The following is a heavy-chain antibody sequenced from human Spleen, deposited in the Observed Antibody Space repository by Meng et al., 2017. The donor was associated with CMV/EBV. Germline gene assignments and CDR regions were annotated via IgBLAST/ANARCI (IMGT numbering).Heavy chain of an antibody. V-gene: IGHV1-2*02. CDR3: ARAYCSSNICPDYISYYYSMDV. CDR1: GYTFTAYY. J-gene: IGHJ6*02. Sequence: ASVKVSCKASGYTFTAYYMHWVRQAPGQGLEWKGWINPNSGGTNYAQKFQGRVTMTRDTSISTAYMELSRLNSDDTAVYYCARAYCSSNICPDYISYYYSMDVWGQGTTVTVSS. D-gene: IGHD2-2*01. CDR2: INPNSGGT.